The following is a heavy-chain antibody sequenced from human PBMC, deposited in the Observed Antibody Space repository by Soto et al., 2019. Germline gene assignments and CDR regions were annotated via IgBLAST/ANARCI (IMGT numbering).Heavy chain of an antibody. V-gene: IGHV3-21*01. J-gene: IGHJ4*02. CDR1: GFTFSTYS. D-gene: IGHD3-22*01. CDR2: ISGSTTYI. Sequence: GGSLRLSCAASGFTFSTYSMNGVRQAPGKGLEWVSSISGSTTYIYYADSVKGRFTISRDNAKNSLYLQMNSLRAEDTAVYYCARDLYDTSGYYKIDYWGQGTLVTVSS. CDR3: ARDLYDTSGYYKIDY.